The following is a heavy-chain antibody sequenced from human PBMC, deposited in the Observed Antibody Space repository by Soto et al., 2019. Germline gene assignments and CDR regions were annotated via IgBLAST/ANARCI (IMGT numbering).Heavy chain of an antibody. CDR2: ISSSSSYI. V-gene: IGHV3-21*01. Sequence: PWGSRRLSCAASGFTFSRYSMNLVRQAPGKALESVSSISSSSSYIYYADSVKGRFTITRDNAKNPLYLQMNSLRAEDTAVYYCARGLGGSLDYCGQGTLGTVSS. J-gene: IGHJ4*02. D-gene: IGHD1-26*01. CDR1: GFTFSRYS. CDR3: ARGLGGSLDY.